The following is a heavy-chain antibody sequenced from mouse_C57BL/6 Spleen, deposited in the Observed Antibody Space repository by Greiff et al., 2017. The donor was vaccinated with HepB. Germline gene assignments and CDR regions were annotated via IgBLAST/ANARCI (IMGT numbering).Heavy chain of an antibody. J-gene: IGHJ4*01. CDR1: GYSFTNYL. CDR3: ARSPTSPYSKDAMDY. CDR2: INPGSGGT. D-gene: IGHD2-5*01. Sequence: QVQLKESGAELVRPGTSVKVSCKASGYSFTNYLIEWVKQRPGQGLEWIGVINPGSGGTNYNEKFKGKATLTADKSSSTAYMQLSSLTSEDSAVYFCARSPTSPYSKDAMDYWGQGTSVTVSS. V-gene: IGHV1-54*01.